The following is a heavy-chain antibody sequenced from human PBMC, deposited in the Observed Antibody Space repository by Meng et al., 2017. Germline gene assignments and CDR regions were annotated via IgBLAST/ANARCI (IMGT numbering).Heavy chain of an antibody. CDR2: MNPNSGNT. Sequence: ASVKVSCKASGYTFTSYDINWVRQATGQGLEWMGWMNPNSGNTGYAQKFQGRVTMTRNTSISTAYMELSSLRSEDTAAYYCARGFTYYYDSSGYSALAFDIWGQGTMVTVSS. CDR3: ARGFTYYYDSSGYSALAFDI. D-gene: IGHD3-22*01. V-gene: IGHV1-8*01. J-gene: IGHJ3*02. CDR1: GYTFTSYD.